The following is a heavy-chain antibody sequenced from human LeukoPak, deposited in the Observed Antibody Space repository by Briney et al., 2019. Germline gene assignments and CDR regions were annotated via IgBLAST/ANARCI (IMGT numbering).Heavy chain of an antibody. V-gene: IGHV4-59*08. CDR3: AKALYSTSSSYYYGMDV. Sequence: SETLSLTCTVSGGSISSKYWSWIRQPPGKGLEWIGYIYYSGSTNYNPSLKSRITISVDTSKNQFSLKLNSVTAADTAVYYCAKALYSTSSSYYYGMDVWGQGTTVTVSS. J-gene: IGHJ6*02. D-gene: IGHD6-13*01. CDR1: GGSISSKY. CDR2: IYYSGST.